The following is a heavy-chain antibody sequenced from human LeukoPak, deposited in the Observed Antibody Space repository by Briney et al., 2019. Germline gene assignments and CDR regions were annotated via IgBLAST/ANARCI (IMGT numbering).Heavy chain of an antibody. CDR2: IKQDGSEK. J-gene: IGHJ4*02. CDR1: GSAFRASG. Sequence: PGGSLRLSCALLGSAFRASGMSGVRQSPGKGLEGVANIKQDGSEKYYVDSVKGRFTISRDNSKNTLYLQMGSLRAEDMAVYYCARAGPKVERGYWGQGTLVTVSS. D-gene: IGHD1-1*01. V-gene: IGHV3-7*02. CDR3: ARAGPKVERGY.